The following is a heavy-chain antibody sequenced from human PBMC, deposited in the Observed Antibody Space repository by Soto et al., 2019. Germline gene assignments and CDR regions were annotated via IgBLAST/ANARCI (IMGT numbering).Heavy chain of an antibody. CDR1: GYTFTSYC. Sequence: ASVKVSCKASGYTFTSYCISWVRQAPGQGLEWMGWISAYNGNTNYAQKLQGRVTMTTDTSTSTAYMELRSLRSDDTAVYYCARHGLYGSGSYYIRPDPRLRYYYGMDVWGQGTTVTVSS. J-gene: IGHJ6*02. V-gene: IGHV1-18*01. CDR2: ISAYNGNT. CDR3: ARHGLYGSGSYYIRPDPRLRYYYGMDV. D-gene: IGHD3-10*01.